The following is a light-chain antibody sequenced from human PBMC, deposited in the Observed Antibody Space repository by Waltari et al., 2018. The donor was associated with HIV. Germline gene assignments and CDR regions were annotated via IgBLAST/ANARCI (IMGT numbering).Light chain of an antibody. CDR1: QNIGNY. CDR2: SSS. J-gene: IGKJ3*01. V-gene: IGKV1-39*01. Sequence: DIQMTPSPSSLSASVGDRVTISCRASQNIGNYLNWYQQKPGKAPQFLISSSSSLQSGVPSRFTGSGSGTDFTLTISSLQPEDFATYYCQQSYITPLTFGPGTKVDVK. CDR3: QQSYITPLT.